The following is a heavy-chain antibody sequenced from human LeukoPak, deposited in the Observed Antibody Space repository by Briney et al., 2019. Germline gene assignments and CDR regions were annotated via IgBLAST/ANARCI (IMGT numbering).Heavy chain of an antibody. CDR2: IYSGGST. CDR1: GFTFSSYA. V-gene: IGHV3-53*01. CDR3: ARAPPSGGTVYYYYYGMDV. J-gene: IGHJ6*02. D-gene: IGHD3-16*01. Sequence: PGGSLRLSCAASGFTFSSYAMSWVRRAPGKGLEWVSIIYSGGSTYYADSVKGRFSISRDNSKNTLYLQMNSLRAEDTAVYYCARAPPSGGTVYYYYYGMDVWGQGTTVTVSS.